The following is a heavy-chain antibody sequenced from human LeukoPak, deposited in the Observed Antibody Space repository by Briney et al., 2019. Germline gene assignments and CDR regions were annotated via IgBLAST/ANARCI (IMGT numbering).Heavy chain of an antibody. CDR2: TYYSGST. CDR3: ARDLYGSGSYFSH. J-gene: IGHJ4*02. V-gene: IGHV4-31*03. Sequence: SETLSLTCTVSGGSISSGGYYWSWIRQHPGKGLEWIGYTYYSGSTYYNPSLKSRVTISVDTSKNQFSLKLSSVTAADTAVYYCARDLYGSGSYFSHWGQGTLVTVSS. D-gene: IGHD3-10*01. CDR1: GGSISSGGYY.